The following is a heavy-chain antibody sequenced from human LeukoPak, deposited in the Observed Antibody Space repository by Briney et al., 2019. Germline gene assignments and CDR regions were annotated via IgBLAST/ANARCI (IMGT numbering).Heavy chain of an antibody. CDR1: GGSISSGGYY. J-gene: IGHJ3*02. D-gene: IGHD2-8*01. V-gene: IGHV4-31*03. CDR3: ARAPTCTNGICYGATDAFDI. Sequence: PSETLSLTCTVSGGSISSGGYYWSWIRQHPGKGLEWIGYIYYSGSTYYNPSLKSRVTISVDTSKNQFSLKLSSVTAADTAVYYCARAPTCTNGICYGATDAFDIWGQGTMVTVSS. CDR2: IYYSGST.